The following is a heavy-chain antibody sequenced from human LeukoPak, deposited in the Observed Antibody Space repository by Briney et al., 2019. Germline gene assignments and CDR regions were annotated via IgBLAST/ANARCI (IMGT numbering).Heavy chain of an antibody. D-gene: IGHD3-10*01. J-gene: IGHJ3*02. CDR1: GFTLSTYA. CDR3: AKSASGGPTALDI. Sequence: PPGGSLRLSCTASGFTLSTYAMTWVPQAPGKGLEWLTAIDGRDATTYYTDSVKGRFTISRDNSKNTLYLQMNTLSGEDTATYYSAKSASGGPTALDIWGQGTMVTVSS. V-gene: IGHV3-23*01. CDR2: IDGRDATT.